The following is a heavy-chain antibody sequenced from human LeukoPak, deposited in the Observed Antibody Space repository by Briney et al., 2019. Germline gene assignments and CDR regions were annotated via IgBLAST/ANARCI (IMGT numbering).Heavy chain of an antibody. J-gene: IGHJ4*02. CDR2: ISGSGGNT. V-gene: IGHV3-23*01. D-gene: IGHD3-9*01. CDR3: AKEAVDYDILTGYYTTGYFDY. CDR1: GFTFSSYA. Sequence: AGGSLRLSCAASGFTFSSYAMSWVRQAPGKGLEWVSGISGSGGNTYYADSVKGRFTISRDNSKNTLYLQMSSLRAEDTAVYYCAKEAVDYDILTGYYTTGYFDYWGQGTLVTVSS.